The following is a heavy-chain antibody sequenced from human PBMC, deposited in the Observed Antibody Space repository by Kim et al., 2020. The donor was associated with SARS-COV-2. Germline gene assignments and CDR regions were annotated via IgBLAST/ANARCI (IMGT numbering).Heavy chain of an antibody. D-gene: IGHD3-22*01. V-gene: IGHV4-61*09. CDR3: VRMPHSRGYYPPYYSGVDV. CDR2: IYTSGST. CDR1: GGSIGSGSYY. Sequence: SETLSLTCTVSGGSIGSGSYYWTWIRQPAGKGLECIGHIYTSGSTNYNPSLKSRVTISLDTSRNQFSLELSPVTAADSAVYYCVRMPHSRGYYPPYYSGVDVWGQGTTVTVSS. J-gene: IGHJ6*02.